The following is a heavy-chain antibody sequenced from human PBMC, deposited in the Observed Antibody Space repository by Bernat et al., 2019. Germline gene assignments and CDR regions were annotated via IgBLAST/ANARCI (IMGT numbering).Heavy chain of an antibody. CDR2: IYSGGNT. D-gene: IGHD4-17*01. CDR1: GFSVSSSY. J-gene: IGHJ3*02. Sequence: EVQLVETGGGLIQPGGSLRLSCAASGFSVSSSYMSWVRQAPGKGLEWVPIIYSGGNTYYADSVGSRFTISRDNSNNTLYHQMNNLGADNAAVYYCARGRATVYDAIDIWGKGTIVTVSS. V-gene: IGHV3-53*02. CDR3: ARGRATVYDAIDI.